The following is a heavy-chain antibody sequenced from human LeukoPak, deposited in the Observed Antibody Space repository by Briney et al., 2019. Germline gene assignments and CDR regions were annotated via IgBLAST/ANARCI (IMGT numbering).Heavy chain of an antibody. CDR1: GGTFSSYA. CDR2: IIPIFGTA. Sequence: ASVKVSCKASGGTFSSYAISWVRQAPGQGLEWMGGIIPIFGTANYAQKFQGRVTITTDESTSTAYMELSSLRSEDTAVYYCARGQDDYGDYVDAFDIWGQGTMVTVPS. D-gene: IGHD4-17*01. V-gene: IGHV1-69*05. J-gene: IGHJ3*02. CDR3: ARGQDDYGDYVDAFDI.